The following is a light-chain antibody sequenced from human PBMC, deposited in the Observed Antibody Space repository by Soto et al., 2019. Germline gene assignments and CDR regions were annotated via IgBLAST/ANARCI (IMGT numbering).Light chain of an antibody. J-gene: IGLJ2*01. Sequence: QLVLTQSPSASASLGASVKLTCTLSSGHSSYAIAWHQQQPEKGPRYLMKLNSDGSHSKGDGIPDRFSGSSSGAERYLTISSLQSEDEADYYCQTWVTGIQIFGGGTKLTDL. V-gene: IGLV4-69*01. CDR1: SGHSSYA. CDR2: LNSDGSH. CDR3: QTWVTGIQI.